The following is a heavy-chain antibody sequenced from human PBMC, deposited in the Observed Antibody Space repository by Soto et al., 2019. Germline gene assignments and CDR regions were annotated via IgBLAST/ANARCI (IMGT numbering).Heavy chain of an antibody. Sequence: QVQLQESGPGLVKPSQTLSLTCTVSGGSINSGGYYWSWIRQHPGKGLEWIGYINFSGNTYYSPSRTSRVTISVDSSKIQCSLKLKSVPAADTTVYYCARVRYDFWRGDNWFDPWGQGTLVTVSS. CDR3: ARVRYDFWRGDNWFDP. CDR2: INFSGNT. V-gene: IGHV4-31*03. D-gene: IGHD3-3*01. J-gene: IGHJ5*02. CDR1: GGSINSGGYY.